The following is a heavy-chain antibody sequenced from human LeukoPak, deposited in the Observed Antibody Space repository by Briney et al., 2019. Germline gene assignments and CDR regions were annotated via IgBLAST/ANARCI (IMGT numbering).Heavy chain of an antibody. D-gene: IGHD3-16*02. CDR3: AKDRGRLGELSSY. J-gene: IGHJ4*02. Sequence: GGSLTLSCAASGFTFSIYGMHWVRQAPGKGLEWVAFIRYDGSNKYYADSVKGRFTISRDNSKNTLYLQMNSLRAEDTAVYYCAKDRGRLGELSSYWGQGTLVTVAS. CDR1: GFTFSIYG. V-gene: IGHV3-30*02. CDR2: IRYDGSNK.